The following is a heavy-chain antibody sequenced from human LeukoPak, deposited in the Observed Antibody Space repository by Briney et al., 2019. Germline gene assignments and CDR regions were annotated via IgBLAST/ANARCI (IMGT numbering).Heavy chain of an antibody. J-gene: IGHJ6*03. CDR3: ARGSMIVGLGMDV. CDR2: ISGSGGST. Sequence: GGSLRLSCAASGFTFSDYYMSWIRQAPGKGLEWVSAISGSGGSTYYADSVKGRFTISRDNSKNSLYLQMNSLRAEDTAVYYCARGSMIVGLGMDVWGKGTTVTVSS. V-gene: IGHV3-23*01. D-gene: IGHD3-22*01. CDR1: GFTFSDYY.